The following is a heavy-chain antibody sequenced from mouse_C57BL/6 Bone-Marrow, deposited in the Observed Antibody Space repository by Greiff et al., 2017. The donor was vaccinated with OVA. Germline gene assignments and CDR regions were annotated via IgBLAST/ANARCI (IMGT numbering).Heavy chain of an antibody. V-gene: IGHV5-17*01. J-gene: IGHJ2*01. CDR1: GFTFSDYG. D-gene: IGHD1-1*01. Sequence: EVKVVESGGGLVKPGGSLKLSCAASGFTFSDYGMHWVRQAPEKGLEWVAYISSGSSTIYYADTVKGRFTISRDNAKNTLFLQMTSLRSEDTAMYYCARDRITTGGFDYWGQGTTLTVSS. CDR3: ARDRITTGGFDY. CDR2: ISSGSSTI.